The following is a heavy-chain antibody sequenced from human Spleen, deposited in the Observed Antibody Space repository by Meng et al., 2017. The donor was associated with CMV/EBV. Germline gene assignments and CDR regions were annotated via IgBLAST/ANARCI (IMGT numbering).Heavy chain of an antibody. D-gene: IGHD2-21*02. Sequence: QVQLQESGPGLVKHSGTLSLTCAVSGGSISSSNLWTWVRQVPGKGLEWIGEIYHSGSTNYNPSLKGRVTISVDKFKNQFSLKLGSVTAADTAVYYCARIERRRILKYCGSDCSTTDYWGQGTLVTVSS. CDR1: GGSISSSNL. V-gene: IGHV4-4*02. CDR2: IYHSGST. CDR3: ARIERRRILKYCGSDCSTTDY. J-gene: IGHJ4*02.